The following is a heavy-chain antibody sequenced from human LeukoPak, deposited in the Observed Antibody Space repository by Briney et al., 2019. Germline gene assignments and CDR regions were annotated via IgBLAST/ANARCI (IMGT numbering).Heavy chain of an antibody. CDR1: GGSISSSNW. Sequence: PSETLSLTCAVSGGSISSSNWWSWVRRPPGKGLEWIGEIYHSGSTNYNPSLKSRVTISVDKSKNQFSLKLSSVTAADTAVYYCARSPYSSSPVDYWGQGTLVTVSS. V-gene: IGHV4-4*02. CDR2: IYHSGST. D-gene: IGHD6-13*01. CDR3: ARSPYSSSPVDY. J-gene: IGHJ4*02.